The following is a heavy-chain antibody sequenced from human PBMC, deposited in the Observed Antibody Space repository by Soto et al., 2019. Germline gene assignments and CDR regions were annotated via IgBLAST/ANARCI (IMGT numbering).Heavy chain of an antibody. CDR1: NGSMTSSLW. V-gene: IGHV4-4*02. Sequence: QLQLQESGPGLVKPSGTLSLTCTVSNGSMTSSLWWSWVRQSPGKGLEWIGEVAQSGYTSYNPSLKSRLTIAQDRYRYQFSLRLTSVTAADTAVYYCARNRYGGYDFDSWGQGTLVTVSS. CDR3: ARNRYGGYDFDS. J-gene: IGHJ4*02. CDR2: VAQSGYT. D-gene: IGHD5-12*01.